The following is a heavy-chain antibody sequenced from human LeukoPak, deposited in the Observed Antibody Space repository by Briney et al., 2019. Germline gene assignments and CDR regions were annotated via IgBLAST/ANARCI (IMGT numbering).Heavy chain of an antibody. Sequence: GGSLRLSCAPSGFTFSSYGMHWVRQAPGKGLEWVAVISYDGSNKYYADSVKGRFTISRDNSKNTLYLQMNSLRAEDTAVYYCARDQYRAGNFDYWGQGTLVTVSS. V-gene: IGHV3-30*19. CDR1: GFTFSSYG. J-gene: IGHJ4*02. D-gene: IGHD6-6*01. CDR3: ARDQYRAGNFDY. CDR2: ISYDGSNK.